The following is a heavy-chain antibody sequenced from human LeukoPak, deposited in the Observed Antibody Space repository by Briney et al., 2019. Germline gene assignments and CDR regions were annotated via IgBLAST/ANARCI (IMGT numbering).Heavy chain of an antibody. V-gene: IGHV4-59*01. Sequence: SETLSLTCTVSGGSISSYYWSWIRQPPGKGLEWIGYIYYSGSTNYNPSLKSRVTISVDTSKNQFSLKLSSVTAADTAVYYCASYPSPYYYDSSGYSPPDWFDPWGQGTLVTVSS. CDR3: ASYPSPYYYDSSGYSPPDWFDP. J-gene: IGHJ5*02. D-gene: IGHD3-22*01. CDR2: IYYSGST. CDR1: GGSISSYY.